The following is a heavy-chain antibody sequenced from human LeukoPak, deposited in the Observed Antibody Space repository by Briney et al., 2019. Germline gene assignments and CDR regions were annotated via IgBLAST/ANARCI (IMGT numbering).Heavy chain of an antibody. J-gene: IGHJ4*02. CDR3: ARSFRGSGSYLFPGY. Sequence: SVKVSCKASGGTFSSCTISWVRQAPGQGLEWMGRIIPILGIANYAQKFQGRVTITADKSTSTAYMELSSLRSEDTAVYYCARSFRGSGSYLFPGYWGQGTLVTVSS. CDR1: GGTFSSCT. V-gene: IGHV1-69*02. CDR2: IIPILGIA. D-gene: IGHD3-10*01.